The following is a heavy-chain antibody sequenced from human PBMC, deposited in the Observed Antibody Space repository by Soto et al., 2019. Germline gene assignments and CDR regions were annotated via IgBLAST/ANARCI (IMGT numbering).Heavy chain of an antibody. CDR1: GFTFSNAW. CDR3: TTGPSIAARPPGY. CDR2: IKSKTDGGTT. D-gene: IGHD6-6*01. J-gene: IGHJ4*02. Sequence: GGSLRLSCAASGFTFSNAWMNWVRQAPGKGLEWVGRIKSKTDGGTTDYAAPMKGRFTISRDDSKNTLYLQMNSLKTEDTAVYYCTTGPSIAARPPGYWGQGTLVTVSS. V-gene: IGHV3-15*07.